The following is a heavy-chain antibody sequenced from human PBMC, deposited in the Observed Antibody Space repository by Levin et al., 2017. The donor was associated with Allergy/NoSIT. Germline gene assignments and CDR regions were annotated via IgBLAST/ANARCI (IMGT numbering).Heavy chain of an antibody. CDR2: IYYSGST. J-gene: IGHJ3*02. V-gene: IGHV4-59*08. CDR1: GGSISSYY. Sequence: PSETLSLTCTVSGGSISSYYWSWIRQPPGKGLEWIGYIYYSGSTNYNPSLKSRVTISVDTSKNQFSLKLSSVTAADTAVYYCARHEGPYYYGSGSYPPFDIWGQGTMVTVSS. D-gene: IGHD3-10*01. CDR3: ARHEGPYYYGSGSYPPFDI.